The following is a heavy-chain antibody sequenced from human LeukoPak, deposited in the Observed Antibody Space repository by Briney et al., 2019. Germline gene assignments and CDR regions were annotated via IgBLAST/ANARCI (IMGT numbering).Heavy chain of an antibody. Sequence: PGGSLRLSCVASGFTFISYSIHWVRQAPGKGLEWVAFIRYDGSNKYYADSVKGRFTISRDNSKNTVYLQMNSLRAEDTAVYYCAKVRWDNSGWYYLDYWGQGTLVTVSS. J-gene: IGHJ4*02. CDR1: GFTFISYS. CDR2: IRYDGSNK. D-gene: IGHD6-19*01. V-gene: IGHV3-30*02. CDR3: AKVRWDNSGWYYLDY.